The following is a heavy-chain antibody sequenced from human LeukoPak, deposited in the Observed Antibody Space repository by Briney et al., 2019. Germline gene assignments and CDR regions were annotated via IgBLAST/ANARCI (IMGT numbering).Heavy chain of an antibody. CDR1: GGSFSGYY. D-gene: IGHD2-2*01. Sequence: PSETLSLTCAVYGGSFSGYYWSWIRQPPGKGLEWIGEINHSGSTNYNPSLKSRVTISVDTSKNQFSLKLSSVTAADTAVYYCARADIVVVPAAHKVGFDYWAREPWSPSPQ. J-gene: IGHJ4*02. CDR3: ARADIVVVPAAHKVGFDY. V-gene: IGHV4-34*01. CDR2: INHSGST.